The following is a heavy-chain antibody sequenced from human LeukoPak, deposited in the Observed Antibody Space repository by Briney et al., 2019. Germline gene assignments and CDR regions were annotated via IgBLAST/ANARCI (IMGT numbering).Heavy chain of an antibody. CDR1: GYTFTGYY. D-gene: IGHD3-10*01. V-gene: IGHV1-46*01. Sequence: ASVKVSCKASGYTFTGYYMHWVRQAPGQGLEWMGIINPNGGSTNFAQKIQGRVTMTTDTSTSTGYMELRSLRSDDTAVYYCARDGYYGSGSYPYYYGMDVWGQGTTVTVSS. J-gene: IGHJ6*02. CDR2: INPNGGST. CDR3: ARDGYYGSGSYPYYYGMDV.